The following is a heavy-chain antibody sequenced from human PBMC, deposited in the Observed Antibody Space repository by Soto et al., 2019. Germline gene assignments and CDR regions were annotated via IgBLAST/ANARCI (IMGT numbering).Heavy chain of an antibody. J-gene: IGHJ4*02. V-gene: IGHV4-34*01. CDR3: ARGFPAAPQLN. Sequence: QVQLQQWGAGLLKPSETLSLTCAVYGGSFSGYYWSWIRQPPGKGLEWIGEINHSGSTNYNPSLKSRVTISVDTSKNQFFLKLSSVTAADTAVYYCARGFPAAPQLNWGQGTLVTVSS. CDR1: GGSFSGYY. D-gene: IGHD6-13*01. CDR2: INHSGST.